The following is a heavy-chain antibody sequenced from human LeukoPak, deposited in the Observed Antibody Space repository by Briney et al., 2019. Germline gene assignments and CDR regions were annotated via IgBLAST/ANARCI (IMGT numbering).Heavy chain of an antibody. CDR2: ISSSGVYI. D-gene: IGHD5-18*01. CDR1: GLTLNMYT. CDR3: ARDRRLQLWSPAGFDY. Sequence: PGGSLRLSCAASGLTLNMYTMNWLRQAPGKGLEWVSSISSSGVYIYYADSAKGRFTISRDNAKNSLYLQMNSLRADDTAVYYCARDRRLQLWSPAGFDYWGQGTLVTASS. V-gene: IGHV3-21*01. J-gene: IGHJ4*02.